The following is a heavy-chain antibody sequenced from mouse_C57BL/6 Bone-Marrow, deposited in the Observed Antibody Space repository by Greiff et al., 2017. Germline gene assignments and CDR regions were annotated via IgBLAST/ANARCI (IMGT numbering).Heavy chain of an antibody. CDR2: INPGSGGT. J-gene: IGHJ2*01. CDR3: ARQGGSSQYYFDY. V-gene: IGHV1-54*01. D-gene: IGHD1-1*01. CDR1: GYAFTNYL. Sequence: QVQLQQSGAELVRPGTSVKVSCKASGYAFTNYLIEWVKQRPGQGLEWIGVINPGSGGTNYNEKFKGKATLTADKSSSTAYMQLSSLTSEDSAVYFCARQGGSSQYYFDYWGQGTTLTVSS.